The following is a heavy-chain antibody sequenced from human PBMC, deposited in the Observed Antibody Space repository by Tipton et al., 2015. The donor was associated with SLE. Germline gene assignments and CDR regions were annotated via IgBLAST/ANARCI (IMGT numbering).Heavy chain of an antibody. CDR1: GVSTSNSLYF. CDR2: VFYTGDT. CDR3: ARLPEYYFDA. V-gene: IGHV4-39*07. D-gene: IGHD2/OR15-2a*01. Sequence: TLSLTCTVSGVSTSNSLYFWGWIRQPPGQGLEWIGHVFYTGDTYYNPSLHSRVTISLDTSKNQISLNLNSVTAADPAVYYCARLPEYYFDAWGQGTLVNVSS. J-gene: IGHJ4*02.